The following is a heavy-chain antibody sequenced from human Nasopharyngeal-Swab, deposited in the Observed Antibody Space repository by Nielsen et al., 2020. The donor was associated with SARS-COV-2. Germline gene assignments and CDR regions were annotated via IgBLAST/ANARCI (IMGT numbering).Heavy chain of an antibody. J-gene: IGHJ4*02. CDR3: ARPGIAVAAPEYFDY. V-gene: IGHV5-51*01. CDR1: GYTFTNYW. D-gene: IGHD6-19*01. Sequence: KVSCKGSGYTFTNYWIGWVRQVPGKGLEWMGIIDPRDSETRYSPAFQGQVTISVDKSIRTAYLQWSVLRASDTATYYCARPGIAVAAPEYFDYWGQGTLVTVSS. CDR2: IDPRDSET.